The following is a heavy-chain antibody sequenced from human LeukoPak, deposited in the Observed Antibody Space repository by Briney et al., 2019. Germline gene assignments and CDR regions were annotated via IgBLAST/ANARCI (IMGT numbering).Heavy chain of an antibody. CDR2: IYSSGST. CDR3: ARGLWFGDTPPGY. V-gene: IGHV4-61*02. Sequence: PSQTLSLTCTVSGGSISSGSYYWSWIRQPAGKGLEWIGRIYSSGSTNYNPSLKSRVIISVDTSKNQFSLKLSSVTAADTAVYYCARGLWFGDTPPGYWGQGTLVTVSS. D-gene: IGHD3-10*01. J-gene: IGHJ4*02. CDR1: GGSISSGSYY.